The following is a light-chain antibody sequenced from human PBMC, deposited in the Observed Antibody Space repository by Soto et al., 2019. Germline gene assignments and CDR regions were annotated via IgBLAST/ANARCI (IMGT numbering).Light chain of an antibody. J-gene: IGKJ1*01. Sequence: EIVMTQSPATLSVSPGDRATLSCRASQSVSSKLAWYQQKPGQAPGLLIYRASTRATDIPDRFSGSGSGTEFTLTISSLQSEDFAVYYCQQYNNWPPATFGQGTRVEIK. CDR2: RAS. V-gene: IGKV3-15*01. CDR3: QQYNNWPPAT. CDR1: QSVSSK.